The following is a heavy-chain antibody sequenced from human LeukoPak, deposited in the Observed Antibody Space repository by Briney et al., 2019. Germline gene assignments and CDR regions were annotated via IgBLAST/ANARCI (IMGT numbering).Heavy chain of an antibody. CDR1: GYSISSGNY. Sequence: SETLSLTCSVSGYSISSGNYWGWIRLPPGKGLQWIGSIYHSGSTYYNPSLKSRVTISVDTSKNQFSLKLSSVTAADTAVYYCARDGYFDRSAYGWFDPWGQGTLVSVSS. CDR3: ARDGYFDRSAYGWFDP. V-gene: IGHV4-38-2*02. J-gene: IGHJ5*02. D-gene: IGHD3-9*01. CDR2: IYHSGST.